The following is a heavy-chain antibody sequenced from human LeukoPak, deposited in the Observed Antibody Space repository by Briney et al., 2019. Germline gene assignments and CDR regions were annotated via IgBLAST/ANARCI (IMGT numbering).Heavy chain of an antibody. V-gene: IGHV3-23*01. Sequence: PGGSLRLSCGVSGITLSNYGMSWVRQAPGKGLEWVAGLSGSAGGTNYADSVKGRFTISRYNSKNTLFLQMDRLRAEDTAVYFCAKRGVVVRVFLVGFHKEAYYFDSWGQGAQVTVSS. D-gene: IGHD3-16*02. J-gene: IGHJ4*02. CDR1: GITLSNYG. CDR3: AKRGVVVRVFLVGFHKEAYYFDS. CDR2: LSGSAGGT.